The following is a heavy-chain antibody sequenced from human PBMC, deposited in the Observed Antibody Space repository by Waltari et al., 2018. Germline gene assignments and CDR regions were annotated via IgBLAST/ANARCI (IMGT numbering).Heavy chain of an antibody. D-gene: IGHD5-12*01. CDR3: ARVPILGGYNYAFQH. V-gene: IGHV4-59*01. CDR1: GGSISSYY. CDR2: IYYSGST. Sequence: QVQLQESGPGLVKPSETLSLTCTVSGGSISSYYWRWIRQPPGKGLEWIGYIYYSGSTNYNPSLKSRVTISVDTSKNQFSLKLSSVTAADTAVYYCARVPILGGYNYAFQHWGQGTLVTVSS. J-gene: IGHJ1*01.